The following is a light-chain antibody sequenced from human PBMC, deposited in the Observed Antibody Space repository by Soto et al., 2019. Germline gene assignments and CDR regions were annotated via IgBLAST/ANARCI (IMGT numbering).Light chain of an antibody. Sequence: QSALTQPASVSWSPGQSITISCTGTSSDVGGYNLVSWYQQHPGNAPKLMIYEGSKRPSGVSNRFSGSRSGDTASLTISGLQAEDEADYYCCSYASGSTFVFGTGTKLTVL. J-gene: IGLJ1*01. CDR1: SSDVGGYNL. CDR2: EGS. V-gene: IGLV2-23*01. CDR3: CSYASGSTFV.